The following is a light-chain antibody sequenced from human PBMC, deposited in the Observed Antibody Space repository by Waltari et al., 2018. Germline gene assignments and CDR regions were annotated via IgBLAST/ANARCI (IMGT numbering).Light chain of an antibody. V-gene: IGKV3-15*01. CDR3: HQYNKWPWT. CDR1: QSVSSN. Sequence: EIVLTQSPASLSVSPGERATLSCRASQSVSSNLAWYQHKPGQAPRLIIYGASTRATGIPARFSGSGSETEFTLTISSLQSEDFAIYYCHQYNKWPWTFGQGTKVEIK. CDR2: GAS. J-gene: IGKJ1*01.